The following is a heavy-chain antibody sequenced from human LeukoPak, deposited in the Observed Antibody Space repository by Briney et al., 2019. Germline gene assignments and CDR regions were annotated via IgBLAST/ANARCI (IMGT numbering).Heavy chain of an antibody. V-gene: IGHV3-11*06. CDR3: AGDRAGTLDY. CDR2: ISSSSSYT. J-gene: IGHJ4*02. CDR1: GFTFSDYY. D-gene: IGHD6-13*01. Sequence: GGSLRLSCAASGFTFSDYYMSWIRQAPGKGLEWVSYISSSSSYTNYADSVKGRFTISRDNAKNSLYLQMNSLRAEDTAVYYCAGDRAGTLDYWGQGTLVTVPS.